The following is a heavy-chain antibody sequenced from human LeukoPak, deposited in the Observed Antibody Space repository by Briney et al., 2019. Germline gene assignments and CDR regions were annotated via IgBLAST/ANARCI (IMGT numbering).Heavy chain of an antibody. D-gene: IGHD1-14*01. V-gene: IGHV3-30*04. J-gene: IGHJ4*02. Sequence: GGSLRLSCAASGFSLSSYAMHWVRQAPGKGLEWVSFVSFDGRNKNYADSVKGRFTISRDNSKNTLYLQMNSLRAEDTAVYYCAKDRAIVYSYAGDYFDYWGQGTLVTVSS. CDR3: AKDRAIVYSYAGDYFDY. CDR1: GFSLSSYA. CDR2: VSFDGRNK.